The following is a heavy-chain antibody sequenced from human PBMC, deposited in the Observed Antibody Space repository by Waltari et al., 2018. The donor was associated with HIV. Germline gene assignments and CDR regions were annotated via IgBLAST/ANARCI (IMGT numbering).Heavy chain of an antibody. CDR2: MNPDNGDA. CDR3: TKGRRGALFGDE. V-gene: IGHV1-8*02. D-gene: IGHD3-3*01. Sequence: QVQLVQPGAEIKKPRASGRASCKASVYSFIDFDINWVRRAPGRGLEWVGWMNPDNGDAGYGHKFRGRFTLTRDTSTDTAYMEVDNLKSEDTAIYFCTKGRRGALFGDEWGQGTLVTVSS. J-gene: IGHJ4*02. CDR1: VYSFIDFD.